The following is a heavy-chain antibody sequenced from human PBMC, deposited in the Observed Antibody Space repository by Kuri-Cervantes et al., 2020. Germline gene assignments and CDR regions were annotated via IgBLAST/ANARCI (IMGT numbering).Heavy chain of an antibody. CDR3: ARGLREYSAYEMVS. CDR1: GGSTSSYY. D-gene: IGHD5-12*01. V-gene: IGHV4-59*01. J-gene: IGHJ5*02. Sequence: ESLKISCTVSGGSTSSYYWSWIRQPPGKGLEWIGYIYYSGSTNYNPSLKSRVTISVDTSKNQISLRLSSVTAADTAIYYCARGLREYSAYEMVSWGQGTLVTVSS. CDR2: IYYSGST.